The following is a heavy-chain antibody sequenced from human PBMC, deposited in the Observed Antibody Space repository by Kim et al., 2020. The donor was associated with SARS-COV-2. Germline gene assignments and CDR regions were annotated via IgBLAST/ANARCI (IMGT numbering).Heavy chain of an antibody. CDR1: GGSFSGYY. D-gene: IGHD2-2*01. V-gene: IGHV4-34*01. CDR2: INHSGST. CDR3: ARVVVVPAARSYGWHYYYYMDV. J-gene: IGHJ6*03. Sequence: SETLSLTCAVYGGSFSGYYWSWIRQPPGKGLEWIGEINHSGSTNYNPSLKSRVTISVDTSKNQFSLKLSSVTAADTAVYYCARVVVVPAARSYGWHYYYYMDVWGKGTTVTVSS.